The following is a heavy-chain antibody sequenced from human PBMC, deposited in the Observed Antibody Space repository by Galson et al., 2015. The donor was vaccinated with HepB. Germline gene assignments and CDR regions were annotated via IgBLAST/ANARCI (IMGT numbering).Heavy chain of an antibody. V-gene: IGHV3-23*01. Sequence: SLRLSCAASGFTFSSYAMSWVRQAPGNGLEWVSAISGSGGSTYYADSVKGRFTISRDNSKNTLYLQMNSLRAEDTAVYYCAKDQAPHDYYATSGQPGYWGQGALVTVSS. CDR1: GFTFSSYA. CDR2: ISGSGGST. J-gene: IGHJ4*02. D-gene: IGHD3-22*01. CDR3: AKDQAPHDYYATSGQPGY.